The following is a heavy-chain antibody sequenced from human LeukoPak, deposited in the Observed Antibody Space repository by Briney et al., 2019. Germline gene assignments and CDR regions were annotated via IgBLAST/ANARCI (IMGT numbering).Heavy chain of an antibody. Sequence: GGSLRLSCAASGLSFSDYYMTWLRQAPGKGLECVSYISSSEKTIYYADSVKGRFTISRDNAKNALYLQMNSLRVEDTAVYYCAREWDRLGYFDLWGRGTLITVSS. CDR3: AREWDRLGYFDL. V-gene: IGHV3-11*01. CDR1: GLSFSDYY. J-gene: IGHJ2*01. D-gene: IGHD1-26*01. CDR2: ISSSEKTI.